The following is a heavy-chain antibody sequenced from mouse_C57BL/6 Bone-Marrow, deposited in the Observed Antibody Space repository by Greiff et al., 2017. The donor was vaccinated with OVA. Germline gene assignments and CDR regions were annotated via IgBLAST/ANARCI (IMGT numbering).Heavy chain of an antibody. CDR1: GYTFTDYY. V-gene: IGHV1-76*01. CDR3: AREGSIYYYGSSLFAMDY. J-gene: IGHJ4*01. CDR2: IYPGSGNT. D-gene: IGHD1-1*01. Sequence: QVQLKQSGAELVRPGASVKLSCKASGYTFTDYYINWVKQRPGQGLEWIARIYPGSGNTYYNEKFKGKATLTAEKTSSTAYMQLSSLTSEDSAVYFCAREGSIYYYGSSLFAMDYWGQGTSVTVSS.